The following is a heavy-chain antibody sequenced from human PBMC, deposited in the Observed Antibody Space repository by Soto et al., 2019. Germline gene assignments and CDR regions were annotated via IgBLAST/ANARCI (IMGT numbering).Heavy chain of an antibody. D-gene: IGHD3-10*01. CDR3: ARDVRVGNFDY. V-gene: IGHV1-18*01. J-gene: IGHJ4*02. CDR2: ISAYNGNT. Sequence: QVQLVQSGAEVKKPGASVKVSCKASGYTCTSYGISWVRQAPGQGLEWMGWISAYNGNTNYAQTLQGRVTMTTDTATSTGYMELWSLRSDDTAVYYCARDVRVGNFDYWGQGTLVTVSS. CDR1: GYTCTSYG.